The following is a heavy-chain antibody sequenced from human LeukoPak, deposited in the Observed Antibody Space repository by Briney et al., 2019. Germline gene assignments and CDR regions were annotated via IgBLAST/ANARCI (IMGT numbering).Heavy chain of an antibody. CDR1: GFSFSTYS. V-gene: IGHV3-48*01. J-gene: IGHJ4*02. CDR3: ASPTISRSLDY. D-gene: IGHD1-26*01. Sequence: GGSLRLSCAASGFSFSTYSMNWVRQAPGKGLEWVSYISSSSSTIYYADSVKGRFTISRDNAKNSLYLQMNSPRAEDTAVYYCASPTISRSLDYWGQGTLVTVSS. CDR2: ISSSSSTI.